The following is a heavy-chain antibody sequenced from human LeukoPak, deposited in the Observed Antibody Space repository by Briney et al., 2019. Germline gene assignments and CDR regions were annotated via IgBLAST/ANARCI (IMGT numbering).Heavy chain of an antibody. CDR3: ARGDVDYYDSSGSDAFYI. CDR1: GFTISPYS. V-gene: IGHV3-21*06. D-gene: IGHD3-22*01. CDR2: ISSSGSHT. J-gene: IGHJ3*02. Sequence: GGSLRLSCATSGFTISPYSMSWVRQAPGKGLEWVACISSSGSHTYYADSVKGRFIISRDNAKNSMSLHINSLRVEDTAMYFCARGDVDYYDSSGSDAFYIWGQGTRVTVSS.